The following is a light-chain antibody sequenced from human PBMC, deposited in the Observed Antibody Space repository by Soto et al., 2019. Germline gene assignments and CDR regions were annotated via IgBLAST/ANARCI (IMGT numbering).Light chain of an antibody. CDR2: DVS. Sequence: QSALTQPRSVSGSPGQSVTISCTGTSSDVGGYNYVSWYQQHPGKAPKLMIYDVSKRPSGVPDRFSGSKSGNTASLTISGLQAEDEADYYSCSYAGSSNYVFGTGTKLTVL. V-gene: IGLV2-11*01. CDR1: SSDVGGYNY. CDR3: CSYAGSSNYV. J-gene: IGLJ1*01.